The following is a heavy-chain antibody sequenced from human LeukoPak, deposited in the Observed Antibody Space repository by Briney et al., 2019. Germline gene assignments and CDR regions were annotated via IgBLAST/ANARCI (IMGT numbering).Heavy chain of an antibody. V-gene: IGHV1-18*01. Sequence: GGSLRLSCAAPGFTFTSYGISWVRQAPGQGLEWMGWISAYNGNTNYAQKLQGRVTMTTDTSKSTAYMELRSLRSDDTAVYYCARDKNSGSYFLGRKEYYFDYWGQGTLVTVSS. CDR1: GFTFTSYG. CDR3: ARDKNSGSYFLGRKEYYFDY. CDR2: ISAYNGNT. D-gene: IGHD1-26*01. J-gene: IGHJ4*02.